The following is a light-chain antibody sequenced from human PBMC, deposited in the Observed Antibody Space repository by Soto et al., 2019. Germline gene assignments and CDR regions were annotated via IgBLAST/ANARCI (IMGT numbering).Light chain of an antibody. CDR2: AAS. V-gene: IGKV1-9*01. CDR3: QQVNSYPLT. CDR1: QGISSY. Sequence: DIQLTQSPSFLSASVGDRVTITCRASQGISSYLAWYQQKPGKAPKLLIYAASTLLSGVPSRFSGSGSGTELTLTISRLQPEDFATYYCQQVNSYPLTFGGGTKVDIK. J-gene: IGKJ4*01.